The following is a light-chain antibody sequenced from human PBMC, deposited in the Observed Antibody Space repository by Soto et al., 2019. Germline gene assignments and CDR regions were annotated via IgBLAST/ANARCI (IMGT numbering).Light chain of an antibody. V-gene: IGKV1-5*01. CDR3: QQYNSYST. Sequence: DIQMTQSPATRSASVGGRVTITCRASQSISSWLAWYQQKPGKAPKLLIYDASSLESGVPSRFSGSGSGTEFTLTISSLQTDDFATYYCQQYNSYSTFGQGTKVDI. CDR2: DAS. J-gene: IGKJ1*01. CDR1: QSISSW.